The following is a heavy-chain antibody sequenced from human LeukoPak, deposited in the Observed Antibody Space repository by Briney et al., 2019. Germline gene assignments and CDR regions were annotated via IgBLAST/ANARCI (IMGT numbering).Heavy chain of an antibody. CDR1: GFTFSSYE. CDR2: IKQDESEK. D-gene: IGHD2-21*01. Sequence: GGSLRLSCAASGFTFSSYEMNWVRQAPGKGLEWVAIIKQDESEKYYVDSVKGRFTISRDNAKNSLYLQMNSLRVEDTAVYYCARDSEVRGQGTLVTVSS. CDR3: ARDSEV. J-gene: IGHJ4*02. V-gene: IGHV3-7*01.